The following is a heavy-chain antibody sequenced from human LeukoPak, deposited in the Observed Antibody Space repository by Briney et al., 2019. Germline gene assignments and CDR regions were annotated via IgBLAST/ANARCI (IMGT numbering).Heavy chain of an antibody. D-gene: IGHD3-16*01. J-gene: IGHJ4*02. CDR1: GFTFSSYW. CDR2: INSDGSST. CDR3: ASDMITFGEVLYRDY. V-gene: IGHV3-74*01. Sequence: GGSLRLSCAASGFTFSSYWMHWVRQAPGKGLVWVSRINSDGSSTSYADSVKGRFTISRDNAKNTLYLQMNSLRAEDTAVYYCASDMITFGEVLYRDYWGQGTLVTVSS.